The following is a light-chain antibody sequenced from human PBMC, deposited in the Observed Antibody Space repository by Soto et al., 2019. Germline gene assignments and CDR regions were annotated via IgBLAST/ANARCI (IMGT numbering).Light chain of an antibody. CDR2: DAS. J-gene: IGKJ1*01. CDR3: QQYGKSPPIT. Sequence: IVMTQSPATLSVSPWERATLSCRASRGISSNLAWYQQKPGQAPRLLIYDASTRATGIPARFSGSGSGTDFTLTISSLEPEDSAVYYCQQYGKSPPITFGQGTKVDIK. V-gene: IGKV3-15*01. CDR1: RGISSN.